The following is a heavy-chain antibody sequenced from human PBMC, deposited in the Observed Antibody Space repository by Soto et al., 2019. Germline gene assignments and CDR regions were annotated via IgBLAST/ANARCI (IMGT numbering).Heavy chain of an antibody. V-gene: IGHV1-3*01. D-gene: IGHD1-26*01. CDR1: GYDFSSYP. Sequence: QVQLVQSGAAVKKPGASVKVSCKASGYDFSSYPINWVRQAPGQRPEWVGWINVANGNTQYSRKVQDRVTITRDTSATTVYMLLSSLRSEDMAVYSCARRGLPSTIGGAAWAYLDHWGQGTLVTVSS. CDR2: INVANGNT. J-gene: IGHJ4*02. CDR3: ARRGLPSTIGGAAWAYLDH.